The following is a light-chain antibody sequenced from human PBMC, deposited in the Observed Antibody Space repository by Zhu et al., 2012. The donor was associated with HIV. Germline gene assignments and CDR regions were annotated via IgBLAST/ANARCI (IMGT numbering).Light chain of an antibody. CDR3: QNYNSAPLT. CDR2: GAS. J-gene: IGKJ4*01. V-gene: IGKV1-27*01. CDR1: QAISNS. Sequence: DIQMTQSPSSLSASVGDRVTITCRASQAISNSLAWYQQKPGIIPKLLIYGASTLQSGAPSRFNGSGSGADFTLTISSLQPEDVATYSCQNYNSAPLTFGGGTKVEI.